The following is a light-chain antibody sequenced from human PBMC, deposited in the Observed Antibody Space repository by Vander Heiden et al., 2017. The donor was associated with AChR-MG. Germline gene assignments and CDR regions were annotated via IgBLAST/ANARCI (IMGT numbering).Light chain of an antibody. J-gene: IGLJ1*01. CDR2: EGS. CDR1: SSDVGSYNL. V-gene: IGLV2-23*01. CDR3: CSYAGSDTYV. Sequence: QSALTQPASVFRSPGQSITISCPGSSSDVGSYNLVSWYQHHPGNAPKLLIYEGSQRPSGVSNRFSGSKSGNAASLTISGLQAEDEADYYCCSYAGSDTYVFGSGAKVTVL.